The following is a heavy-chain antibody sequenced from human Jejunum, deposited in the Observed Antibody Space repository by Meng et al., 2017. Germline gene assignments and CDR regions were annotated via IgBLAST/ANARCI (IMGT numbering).Heavy chain of an antibody. D-gene: IGHD6-13*01. CDR2: IFYSGTT. V-gene: IGHV4-39*07. J-gene: IGHJ5*02. CDR1: GGSISTAGYY. CDR3: ARDTAGFGP. Sequence: QVQVQEAGPGLVKPSEPLSLTCAVSGGSISTAGYYWGWIRQSPGKGLEWIGSIFYSGTTYYNPSLKSRVTISIDTSKNQFSLKMNSVTAADTAVYYCARDTAGFGPWGQGTLVTVSS.